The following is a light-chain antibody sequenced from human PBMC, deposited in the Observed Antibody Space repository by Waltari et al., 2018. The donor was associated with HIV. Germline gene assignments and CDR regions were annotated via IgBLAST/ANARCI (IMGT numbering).Light chain of an antibody. CDR1: SRDVGHYNY. CDR3: SSYAGRDTPNWV. V-gene: IGLV2-11*01. J-gene: IGLJ3*02. CDR2: DVN. Sequence: QSALTQPRSVSESPGQSVTISCTGTSRDVGHYNYVSWYRQYPGTAPKLIIFDVNKRPSGIPDRFSGSKSGNTASLTISGLQGEDEADYYCSSYAGRDTPNWVFGGGTKLTVL.